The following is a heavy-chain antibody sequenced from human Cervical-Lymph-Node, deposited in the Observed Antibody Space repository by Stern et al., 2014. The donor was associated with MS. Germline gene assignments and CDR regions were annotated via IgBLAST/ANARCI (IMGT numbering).Heavy chain of an antibody. CDR3: AKFYCSSISCSPWDNWFDP. Sequence: VQLVESGGGVVQPGKSLRLSCVVSGYTFSTYGMHWVRQAPGKGLEWVAVISHDGSKTYYADSVKGRFTISRDNSKDTLYLQLNSLRPEDTAVYYCAKFYCSSISCSPWDNWFDPWGQGTPVIVSS. D-gene: IGHD2-2*01. J-gene: IGHJ5*02. V-gene: IGHV3-30*18. CDR2: ISHDGSKT. CDR1: GYTFSTYG.